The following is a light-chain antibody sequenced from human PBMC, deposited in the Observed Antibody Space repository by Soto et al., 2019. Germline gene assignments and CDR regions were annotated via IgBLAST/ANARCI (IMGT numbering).Light chain of an antibody. CDR3: QQDYSYTWT. CDR2: SAS. J-gene: IGKJ1*01. Sequence: LQFRNSACSPSTFVVDGVTITCRVSQDISSYLNWYRQKPGKVPKLLIYSASNLQSGAPSRFSGSGSGTDFTLTISSLQPEDFATYYCQQDYSYTWTFGQGTKVDIK. CDR1: QDISSY. V-gene: IGKV1-27*01.